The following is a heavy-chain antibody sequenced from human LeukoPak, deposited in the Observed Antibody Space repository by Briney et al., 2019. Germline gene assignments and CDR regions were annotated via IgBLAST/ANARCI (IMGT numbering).Heavy chain of an antibody. CDR1: GYTFTSYD. V-gene: IGHV1-8*01. CDR2: MNPNSGNT. CDR3: ARGRGVGYGSGIGWGLFDY. Sequence: GASVKVSCKASGYTFTSYDINWVRQATGQGLEWMGWMNPNSGNTGYAQKFQGRVTMTRNTSISTAYMELSSLRSEDTAVYYCARGRGVGYGSGIGWGLFDYWGQGTLVTVSS. D-gene: IGHD3-10*01. J-gene: IGHJ4*02.